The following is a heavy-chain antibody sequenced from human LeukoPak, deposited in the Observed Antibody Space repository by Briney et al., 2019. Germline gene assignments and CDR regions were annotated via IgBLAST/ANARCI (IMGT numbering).Heavy chain of an antibody. CDR1: GGSLYSSSYS. Sequence: SETLSLTCTVSGGSLYSSSYSWGWLRQPPGKGLEWIGNIFYTADTYYNPSLKSRVTISVDMSKNQFSLRLSSVTAADTAVYFCARDNLLWFGESFDFWGQGTLVTVSS. CDR2: IFYTADT. J-gene: IGHJ4*02. D-gene: IGHD3-10*01. V-gene: IGHV4-39*07. CDR3: ARDNLLWFGESFDF.